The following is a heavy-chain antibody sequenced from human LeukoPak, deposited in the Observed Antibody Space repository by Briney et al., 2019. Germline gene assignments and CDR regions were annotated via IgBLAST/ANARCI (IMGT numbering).Heavy chain of an antibody. CDR2: INPNSGGT. Sequence: GASVKVSCKASGGTFSSYAISWVRQAPGQGLEWMGWINPNSGGTNYAQKFQGKVTMTGDTSISTAYMELSRLRSDDTAVYFCAGAPFVVKGIRFGSWGQGTQVTVSS. CDR1: GGTFSSYA. J-gene: IGHJ4*02. V-gene: IGHV1-2*02. D-gene: IGHD2-15*01. CDR3: AGAPFVVKGIRFGS.